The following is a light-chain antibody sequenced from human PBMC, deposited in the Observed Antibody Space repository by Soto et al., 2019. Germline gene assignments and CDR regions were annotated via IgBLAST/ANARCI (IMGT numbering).Light chain of an antibody. J-gene: IGLJ3*02. Sequence: SYELTQPPSVSVSPGQTARITCSGDTLPRKYAYWYQKKSGQAPVLVIYDDNKRPSGIPERFSGASSGTMATLTISGAQVEDEADYSCYSTDSSGNHRVIGGGTKLTVL. V-gene: IGLV3-10*01. CDR2: DDN. CDR3: YSTDSSGNHRV. CDR1: TLPRKY.